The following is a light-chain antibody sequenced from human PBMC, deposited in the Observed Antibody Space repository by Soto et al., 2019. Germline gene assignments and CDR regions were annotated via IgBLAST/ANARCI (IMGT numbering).Light chain of an antibody. V-gene: IGKV1-5*01. J-gene: IGKJ4*01. CDR1: QSIRSW. CDR2: DAY. Sequence: DIQMTQSPSILSASVADRVAITCRASQSIRSWLAWYQQKPGKAPKLLIYDAYSLEGGVPSRFSGRRSGTEFTLTIAGLQPEDFATYYCQQYESYSPLTFGGGTEVDIK. CDR3: QQYESYSPLT.